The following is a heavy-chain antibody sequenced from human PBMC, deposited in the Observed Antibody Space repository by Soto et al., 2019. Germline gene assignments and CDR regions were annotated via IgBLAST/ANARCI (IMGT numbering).Heavy chain of an antibody. CDR2: VYYSGSV. D-gene: IGHD3-10*01. Sequence: PSETLSLTCNVSGVSLTGYHWNWIRQPPGKTLEWIGFVYYSGSVSYKPSLKGRASISVDRSKNQFSLRLTSVTAADTAVYYCARRLSLGSFDHWGQGTLVTVSS. CDR1: GVSLTGYH. J-gene: IGHJ5*02. CDR3: ARRLSLGSFDH. V-gene: IGHV4-59*01.